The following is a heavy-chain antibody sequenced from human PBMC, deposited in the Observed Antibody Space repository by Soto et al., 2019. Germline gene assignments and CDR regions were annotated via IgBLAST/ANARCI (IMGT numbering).Heavy chain of an antibody. CDR2: ITSSGDRT. V-gene: IGHV3-23*01. J-gene: IGHJ6*02. CDR3: APPGPGARNGPYSGMDV. Sequence: EEQLLESGGGLVQPGGSLRLSCVDSRFSFSSYAMSWVRQAPGKGLEWVSSITSSGDRTHYADSVKGRFTISRDNSKNHLYLQINSLRGADTDRYYCAPPGPGARNGPYSGMDVGGQGTTVPASS. D-gene: IGHD2-8*01. CDR1: RFSFSSYA.